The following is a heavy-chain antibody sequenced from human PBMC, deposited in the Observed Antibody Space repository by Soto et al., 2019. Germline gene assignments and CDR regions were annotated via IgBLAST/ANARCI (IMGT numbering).Heavy chain of an antibody. CDR2: ISGSGGST. CDR1: GFTFSSYA. V-gene: IGHV3-23*01. D-gene: IGHD3-10*01. J-gene: IGHJ4*02. CDR3: AREITMVRGVMGY. Sequence: EGTLRLSCAASGFTFSSYAMSWVRQAPGKGLEWVSAISGSGGSTYYADSVKGRFTISRDNSKNTLYLQMNSLRAEDTAVYYCAREITMVRGVMGYWGQGTLVTVAS.